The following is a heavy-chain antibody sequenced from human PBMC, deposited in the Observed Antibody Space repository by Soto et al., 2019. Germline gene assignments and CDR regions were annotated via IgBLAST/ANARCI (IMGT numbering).Heavy chain of an antibody. V-gene: IGHV3-30-3*01. CDR3: ARDGGGWQLVNWFDP. CDR1: GFTFSSYA. D-gene: IGHD6-6*01. Sequence: GGSLRLSCAASGFTFSSYAMHWVRQAPGKGLEWVAVISYDGSNKYYADSVKGRFTISRDNSKNTLYLQMNSLRAEDTAVYYCARDGGGWQLVNWFDPWGQGTLVTVSS. CDR2: ISYDGSNK. J-gene: IGHJ5*02.